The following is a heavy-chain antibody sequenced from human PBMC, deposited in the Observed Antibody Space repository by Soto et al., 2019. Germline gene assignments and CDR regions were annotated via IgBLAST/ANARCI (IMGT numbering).Heavy chain of an antibody. Sequence: GSLRLSCAASGFTFSSYAMSWVRQAPGKGLEWVSAISGSGGSTYYADSVKGRFTISRDNSKNTLYLQMNSLRAEDTAVYYCAASRRGYCSSTSCYVFDYWGQGTLVTVSS. D-gene: IGHD2-2*01. CDR2: ISGSGGST. J-gene: IGHJ4*02. CDR1: GFTFSSYA. V-gene: IGHV3-23*01. CDR3: AASRRGYCSSTSCYVFDY.